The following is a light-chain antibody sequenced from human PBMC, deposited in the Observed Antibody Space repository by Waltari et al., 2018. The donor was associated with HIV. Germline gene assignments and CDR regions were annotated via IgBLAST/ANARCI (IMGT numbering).Light chain of an antibody. V-gene: IGKV3-20*01. CDR1: QNVDKNY. Sequence: ELGLTQSPGTLSLSQGERATLSCRASQNVDKNYLAWYQQKPGQAPRLLIYGASNRATGIPDRFSGSGSGTDFTLTISRLEPEDFAVYHCQHYVSSPYSFGQGTKLEIK. CDR2: GAS. CDR3: QHYVSSPYS. J-gene: IGKJ2*03.